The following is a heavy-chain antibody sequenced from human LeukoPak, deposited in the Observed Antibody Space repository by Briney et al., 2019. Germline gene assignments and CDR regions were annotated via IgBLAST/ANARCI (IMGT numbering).Heavy chain of an antibody. Sequence: PGGSLRLSCTASGFTFSTYATHWVRQAPGKGLEYVSGISGNGRSTFYGSSVKGRFTISRDNAKNSLYLQMYSLRAEDTAVYHCARAPGDPPDYWGQGTLVTVSS. J-gene: IGHJ4*02. CDR3: ARAPGDPPDY. D-gene: IGHD2-21*02. V-gene: IGHV3-64*01. CDR1: GFTFSTYA. CDR2: ISGNGRST.